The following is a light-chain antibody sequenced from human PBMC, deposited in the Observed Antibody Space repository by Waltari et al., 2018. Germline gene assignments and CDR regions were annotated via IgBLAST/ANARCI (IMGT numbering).Light chain of an antibody. V-gene: IGLV2-23*01. CDR2: EGS. CDR3: CSYTAGSTWV. J-gene: IGLJ3*02. Sequence: QSALTQPASVSGSPGQSITISSTATRRDVGSYNLSSWYQQHPGKAPKPLIYEGSKRPSGVSNRFSGSKSGNTASLTISGLQAEDEADYYCCSYTAGSTWVFGGGTKLTVL. CDR1: RRDVGSYNL.